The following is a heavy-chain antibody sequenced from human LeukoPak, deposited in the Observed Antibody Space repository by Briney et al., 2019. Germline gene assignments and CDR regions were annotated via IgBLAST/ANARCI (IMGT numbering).Heavy chain of an antibody. Sequence: PSETLSLTCAVYGGSFSGYYWSWIRQPPGKGLEWIGEINHSGSTNYNPSLKSRVTISVDTSKNQFSLKLSSVTAADTAVYYCARAITAAGNFAFDIWGQGTMVTVSS. CDR1: GGSFSGYY. J-gene: IGHJ3*02. CDR2: INHSGST. V-gene: IGHV4-34*01. CDR3: ARAITAAGNFAFDI. D-gene: IGHD6-13*01.